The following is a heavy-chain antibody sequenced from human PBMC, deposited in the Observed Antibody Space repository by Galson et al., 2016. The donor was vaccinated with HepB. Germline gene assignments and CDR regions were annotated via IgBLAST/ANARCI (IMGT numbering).Heavy chain of an antibody. CDR3: ARDRSRFSSGYYTGARDVFAI. Sequence: SLRLSCAASGFSISTYTMNWVRQAPGKGLEWISYISSSSAYVDYADSVKGRFTISRENAKNSPYLQMNSLRAEDTAVYYCARDRSRFSSGYYTGARDVFAIWGQGTVVTVSS. V-gene: IGHV3-21*01. D-gene: IGHD3-3*01. J-gene: IGHJ3*02. CDR1: GFSISTYT. CDR2: ISSSSAYV.